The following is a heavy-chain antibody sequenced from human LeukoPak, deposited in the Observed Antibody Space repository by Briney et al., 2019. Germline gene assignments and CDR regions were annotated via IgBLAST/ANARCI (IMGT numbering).Heavy chain of an antibody. V-gene: IGHV4-34*01. CDR1: GGSFSGYY. Sequence: PSETLSLTCAVYGGSFSGYYWSWIRQPPGKGLEWIGEINHSGSTNYNPSLKSRVTISVDTSKNQFSLKLSSVTAADTAVYYCARAPYYYGSGSYLFGDQGTLVTVSS. J-gene: IGHJ4*02. CDR2: INHSGST. D-gene: IGHD3-10*01. CDR3: ARAPYYYGSGSYLF.